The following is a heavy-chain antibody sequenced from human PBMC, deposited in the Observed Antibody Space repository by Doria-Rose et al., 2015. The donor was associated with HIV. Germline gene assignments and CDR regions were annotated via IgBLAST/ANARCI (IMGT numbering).Heavy chain of an antibody. CDR2: IFSDDER. V-gene: IGHV2-26*01. J-gene: IGHJ4*02. CDR1: GVSLSSPGMG. D-gene: IGHD6-13*01. Sequence: SGPVLVKPTETLTLTCTVSGVSLSSPGMGVSWIRQPPGKALEWLANIFSDDERSYNTSLQSRLTISRGTSKGQVVLTMTDMDPVDTATYYCARIKSSRWYHKYYFDFWGQGTLVIVSA. CDR3: ARIKSSRWYHKYYFDF.